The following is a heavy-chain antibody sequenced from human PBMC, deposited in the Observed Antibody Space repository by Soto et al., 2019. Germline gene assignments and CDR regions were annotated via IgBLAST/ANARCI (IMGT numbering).Heavy chain of an antibody. CDR1: GFTFNTYW. CDR2: IKQDGSEI. J-gene: IGHJ4*02. CDR3: GGGVDWIFDY. D-gene: IGHD3-9*01. Sequence: EVQLVESGGGLVQPGGSLRLSCAASGFTFNTYWMTWVRQAPGKGLEWVANIKQDGSEIHYVDSVKGRFTISRDNAKNSLYLKMNSQRAEETAVYYCGGGVDWIFDYWGQGTLVTVSS. V-gene: IGHV3-7*02.